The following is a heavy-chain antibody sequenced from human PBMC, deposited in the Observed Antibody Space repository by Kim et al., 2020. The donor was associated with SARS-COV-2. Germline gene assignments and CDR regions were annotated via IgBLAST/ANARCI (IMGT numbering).Heavy chain of an antibody. V-gene: IGHV7-4-1*02. CDR1: GYTFTSYA. D-gene: IGHD3-3*01. CDR3: ARGWYYDFWSGYSFHINWFDP. CDR2: INTNTGNP. J-gene: IGHJ5*02. Sequence: ASVKVSCKASGYTFTSYAMNWVRQAPGQGLEWMGWINTNTGNPTYAQGFTGRFVFSLDTSVSTAYLQISSLKAEDTAVYYCARGWYYDFWSGYSFHINWFDPWGQRTLVTVSS.